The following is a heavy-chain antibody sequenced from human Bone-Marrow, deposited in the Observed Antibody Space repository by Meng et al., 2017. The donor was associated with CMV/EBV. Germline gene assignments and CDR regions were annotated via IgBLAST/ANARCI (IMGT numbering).Heavy chain of an antibody. J-gene: IGHJ4*02. D-gene: IGHD3/OR15-3a*01. CDR2: IGTAGDT. V-gene: IGHV3-13*01. CDR1: GFTFSSYD. CDR3: ARVGDLWAGSNFDY. Sequence: GGSLRLSCAASGFTFSSYDMHWVRQATGKGLEWVSAIGTAGDTYYPGSVKGRFTISRENAKNSLYLQMNSLRAGDTAVYYCARVGDLWAGSNFDYWGPGTLVTVSS.